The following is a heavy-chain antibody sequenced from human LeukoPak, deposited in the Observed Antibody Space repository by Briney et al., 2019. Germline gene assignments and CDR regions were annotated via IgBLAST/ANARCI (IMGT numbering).Heavy chain of an antibody. CDR2: IRYDGSNK. Sequence: GGSLRLSCAASGFTFSSYGMHWVRRAPGKGLEWVACIRYDGSNKYYADSVKGRFTISRDNSKNTLYLQMNSLRAEDTAVYYCAKGDRTAAAGTVDYWGQGTLVTVSS. CDR3: AKGDRTAAAGTVDY. J-gene: IGHJ4*02. CDR1: GFTFSSYG. D-gene: IGHD6-13*01. V-gene: IGHV3-30*02.